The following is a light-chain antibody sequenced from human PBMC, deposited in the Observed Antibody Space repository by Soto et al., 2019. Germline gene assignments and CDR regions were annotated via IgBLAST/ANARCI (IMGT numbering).Light chain of an antibody. J-gene: IGKJ3*01. CDR3: QQRSNWPLT. V-gene: IGKV3-11*01. Sequence: EIVLTQSPDTLSLSPGERATLSCRASQSVSSYLAWYQQKPGQAPRLLIYDASNRATGIPARFSGSGSGTDFTLTISSLEPEDFAVYYCQQRSNWPLTLGPGTKVDIK. CDR2: DAS. CDR1: QSVSSY.